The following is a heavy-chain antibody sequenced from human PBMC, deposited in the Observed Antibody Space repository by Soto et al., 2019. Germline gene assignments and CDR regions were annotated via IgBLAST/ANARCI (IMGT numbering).Heavy chain of an antibody. D-gene: IGHD2-15*01. CDR3: AKNSGATCYSAVGF. Sequence: PGGSLRLSCAASGFSFSNYAMSWVRQAPGKGLEWVSTICGDDGNTYYTGSVKGRFTISRDNSKNTLYLHMNSLRAEDTSLYYCAKNSGATCYSAVGFWGQGTLVTVSS. V-gene: IGHV3-23*01. J-gene: IGHJ4*02. CDR1: GFSFSNYA. CDR2: ICGDDGNT.